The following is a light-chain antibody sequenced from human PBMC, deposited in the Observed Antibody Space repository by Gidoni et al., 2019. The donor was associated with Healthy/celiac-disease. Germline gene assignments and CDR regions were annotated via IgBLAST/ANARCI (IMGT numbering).Light chain of an antibody. CDR2: GAS. CDR3: QQYNNWRRT. Sequence: IAMTQSPATLSVSPGARATLSCRASQSVNSNLAWYQQKPGQAPRLLIYGASTRATGIPARFSGSGSGTEFTLTISSLQSEDFAVYYCQQYNNWRRTFGQGTKVEIK. CDR1: QSVNSN. V-gene: IGKV3-15*01. J-gene: IGKJ1*01.